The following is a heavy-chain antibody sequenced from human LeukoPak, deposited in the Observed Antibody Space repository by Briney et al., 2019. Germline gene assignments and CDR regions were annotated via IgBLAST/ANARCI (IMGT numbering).Heavy chain of an antibody. J-gene: IGHJ1*01. V-gene: IGHV3-7*05. CDR3: ASISYGDYEH. D-gene: IGHD4-17*01. Sequence: GGSLRLSCAASGFTFSNSAMNWVRQAPGKGLEWVANIRQDGSEKKYVDSVKGRFTISRDNAKNALYLQMNSLRAEDTAVYYCASISYGDYEHRGQGTLVTVSS. CDR2: IRQDGSEK. CDR1: GFTFSNSA.